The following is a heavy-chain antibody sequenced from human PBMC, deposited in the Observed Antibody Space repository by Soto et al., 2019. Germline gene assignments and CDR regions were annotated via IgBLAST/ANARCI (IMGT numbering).Heavy chain of an antibody. D-gene: IGHD1-26*01. CDR1: GGSIYTGGFY. J-gene: IGHJ4*02. V-gene: IGHV4-31*03. CDR3: ATSLVTSRARVDY. Sequence: SETLSLTCTVSGGSIYTGGFYWSWIGQLPGKGLEWLGYIYYTGSTQYTPSLKSRLSISTDTSDNQFSLRLNSVTAADAAVYYCATSLVTSRARVDYWGQGTPVTVSS. CDR2: IYYTGST.